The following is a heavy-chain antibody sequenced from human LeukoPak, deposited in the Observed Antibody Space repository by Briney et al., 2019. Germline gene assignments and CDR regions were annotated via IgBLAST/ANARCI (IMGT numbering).Heavy chain of an antibody. CDR2: FYHGGST. V-gene: IGHV4-38-2*02. CDR1: GYSISTGYY. Sequence: SETLSLTCTVSGYSISTGYYWDWIRQPPGKGLEWIGTFYHGGSTYYNPSLKSRVTISVDTSKNQFSLKLTSVTAADTAIYYCATEYCASSSCRFDSWGQGTLVTVSS. CDR3: ATEYCASSSCRFDS. J-gene: IGHJ4*02. D-gene: IGHD2-2*01.